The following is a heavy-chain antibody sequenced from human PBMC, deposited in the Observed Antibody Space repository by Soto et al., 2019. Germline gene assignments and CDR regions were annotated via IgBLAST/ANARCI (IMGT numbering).Heavy chain of an antibody. J-gene: IGHJ4*02. Sequence: GGSLRLSCAASGFTFSSYAMSWVRQAPGKGLEWVSAISGSGGSTYYADAVKRRFTISRDSSKNTLDLQMNSLRAEVTAVYYWAKDPYYYDSSGPGPPRTLATPVWYFDYWGQGTLVTVSS. D-gene: IGHD3-22*01. CDR1: GFTFSSYA. CDR3: AKDPYYYDSSGPGPPRTLATPVWYFDY. V-gene: IGHV3-23*01. CDR2: ISGSGGST.